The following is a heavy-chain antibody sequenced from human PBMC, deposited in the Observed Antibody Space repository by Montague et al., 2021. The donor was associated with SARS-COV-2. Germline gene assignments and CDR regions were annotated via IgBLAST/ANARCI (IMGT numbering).Heavy chain of an antibody. J-gene: IGHJ4*02. V-gene: IGHV4-39*01. CDR3: ARGPKMYGELADY. CDR1: GGSVHSSNDC. CDR2: FYYSGNT. Sequence: SETLSLTCTVSGGSVHSSNDCWGWIRQPPGKGLEWIANFYYSGNTYYNPSLKSRVTISVDTSNNQFSLKLSSVTAADTAVYYCARGPKMYGELADYWGQGTLVTVSS. D-gene: IGHD4-17*01.